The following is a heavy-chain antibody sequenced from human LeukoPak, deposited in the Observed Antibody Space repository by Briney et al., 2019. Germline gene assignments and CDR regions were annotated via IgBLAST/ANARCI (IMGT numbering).Heavy chain of an antibody. V-gene: IGHV3-53*01. CDR2: IYSDDST. Sequence: PGGSLRLSCAGSGFSVSSNYMSWVRQAPGKGLEWVSVIYSDDSTYYADSVKGRFSISRDNAKNTLYLQMNSLRVEDTAVYYCARGRPHGNDYWGQGTLVTVSS. D-gene: IGHD4-23*01. CDR3: ARGRPHGNDY. CDR1: GFSVSSNY. J-gene: IGHJ4*02.